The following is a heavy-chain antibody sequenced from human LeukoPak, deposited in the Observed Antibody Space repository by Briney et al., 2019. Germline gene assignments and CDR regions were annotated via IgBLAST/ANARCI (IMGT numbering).Heavy chain of an antibody. CDR3: AKVPLGFD. CDR2: ISGSGGST. J-gene: IGHJ1*01. D-gene: IGHD3-3*01. Sequence: GGSLRLSCAASGLTFNSYAMNWVRQAPGKGLEWVSTISGSGGSTYYADSVKGRFTISRDNSKNTLYLQMNSLRAEDTAVYYCAKVPLGFDWGQGTLVTVSS. CDR1: GLTFNSYA. V-gene: IGHV3-23*01.